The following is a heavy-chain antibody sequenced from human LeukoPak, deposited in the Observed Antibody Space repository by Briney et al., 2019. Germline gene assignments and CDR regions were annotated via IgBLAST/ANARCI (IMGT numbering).Heavy chain of an antibody. CDR1: GFTFSSYA. CDR2: ISGSGGST. J-gene: IGHJ4*02. CDR3: ATGAHYYDSSGYSTFDY. Sequence: GGSLRLSCAASGFTFSSYAMSWVRQAPGKGLEWVSAISGSGGSTYYADSVKGRFTISRDNSKNTLYLRMNSLRAEDTAVYYCATGAHYYDSSGYSTFDYWGQGTLVTVSS. D-gene: IGHD3-22*01. V-gene: IGHV3-23*01.